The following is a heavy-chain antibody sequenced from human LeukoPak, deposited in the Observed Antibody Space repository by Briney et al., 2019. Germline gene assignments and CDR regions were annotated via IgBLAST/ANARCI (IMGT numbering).Heavy chain of an antibody. Sequence: ASVKVSCKASGYTFTSYDINWVRQATGQGLEWMGWMDPNSGNTGYAKKFQGRVTITRNTSISTAYMELSSLRSEDTAVYYCARGWSRSRAYYDSSGYYYGHDYWGQGTLVTVSS. CDR1: GYTFTSYD. V-gene: IGHV1-8*03. CDR2: MDPNSGNT. D-gene: IGHD3-22*01. J-gene: IGHJ4*02. CDR3: ARGWSRSRAYYDSSGYYYGHDY.